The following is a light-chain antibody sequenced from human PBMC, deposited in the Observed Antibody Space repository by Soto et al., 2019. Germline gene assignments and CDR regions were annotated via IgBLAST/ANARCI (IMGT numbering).Light chain of an antibody. CDR2: DAS. J-gene: IGKJ1*01. V-gene: IGKV1-5*01. CDR3: QQYNSYPWT. Sequence: DIQMTQSPSTLSASVGDRVTITCRASQGISAWLAWYQQKPGKAPKLLIYDASSLESGAPSRFSGSGSGPEFPLTSSSLQPDYFATYYYQQYNSYPWTFGQGTKVEIK. CDR1: QGISAW.